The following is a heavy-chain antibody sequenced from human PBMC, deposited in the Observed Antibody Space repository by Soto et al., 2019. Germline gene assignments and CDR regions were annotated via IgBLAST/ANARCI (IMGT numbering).Heavy chain of an antibody. CDR2: ISAHNGNT. D-gene: IGHD1-1*01. Sequence: QVHLVQSGAEVKKPGASVKVSCKGSGYAFTTYGITWVRQAPGQGLEWMGWISAHNGNTNYAQKHQGRVTVIRDTSTSTAYMDLRSLRSDDTAVYYCARGRYGDYWGEGALVTVSS. V-gene: IGHV1-18*01. CDR3: ARGRYGDY. CDR1: GYAFTTYG. J-gene: IGHJ4*02.